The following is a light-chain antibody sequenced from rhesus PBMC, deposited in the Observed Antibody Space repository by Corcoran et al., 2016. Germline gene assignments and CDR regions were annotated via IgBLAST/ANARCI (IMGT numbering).Light chain of an antibody. Sequence: QVILTQSPATLSLSPGERATLSCRASQSVSSYLAWYHQKPGQAPRLLIYGASSRATGIPDRVSGSGSWTDLTLTISSLEPEDVGVDHIYQHSSGYSFGQGTKVEIK. CDR3: YQHSSGYS. CDR2: GAS. CDR1: QSVSSY. J-gene: IGKJ2*01. V-gene: IGKV3-10*01.